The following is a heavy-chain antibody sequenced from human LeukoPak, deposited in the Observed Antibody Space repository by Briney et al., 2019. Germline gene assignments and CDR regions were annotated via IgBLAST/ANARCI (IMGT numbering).Heavy chain of an antibody. D-gene: IGHD4-17*01. CDR1: GGSISDYY. J-gene: IGHJ4*02. CDR2: INYSGNT. V-gene: IGHV4-59*01. Sequence: SETLSLTCTVSGGSISDYYWSWIRQPPGKGLEWIGYINYSGNTNYNPSLQSRVTISVDTSKNQFSLRLTSVTAADTAVFYCAREGRQDYVYFDYWGQGSLVTVSS. CDR3: AREGRQDYVYFDY.